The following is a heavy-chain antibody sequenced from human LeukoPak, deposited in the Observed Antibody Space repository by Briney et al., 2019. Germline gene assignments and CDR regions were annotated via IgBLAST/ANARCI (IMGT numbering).Heavy chain of an antibody. Sequence: GGSLRLSSAASGFTFSSYAMSWVRQAPGKGLEWVSAISGSGGSTYYADSVKGRFTISRDNSKNTLYLQMNSLRAEDTAVYYCAKEGRPTYYDFWSGYYTPEYFDYWGQGTLVTVSS. V-gene: IGHV3-23*01. J-gene: IGHJ4*02. D-gene: IGHD3-3*01. CDR2: ISGSGGST. CDR3: AKEGRPTYYDFWSGYYTPEYFDY. CDR1: GFTFSSYA.